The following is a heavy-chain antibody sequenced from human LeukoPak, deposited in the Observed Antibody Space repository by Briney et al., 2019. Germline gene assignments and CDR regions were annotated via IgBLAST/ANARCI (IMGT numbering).Heavy chain of an antibody. CDR1: GFTFRSYG. Sequence: GGSLRLSCAASGFTFRSYGMHWVRQAPGQGLESVPGISTDGGSTYYANSVKGRFTISRDNSKNTLYLQMGSLRAEDMAVYYCARARDSSGLAYWGQGTLVTVSS. D-gene: IGHD3-22*01. V-gene: IGHV3-64*01. J-gene: IGHJ4*02. CDR3: ARARDSSGLAY. CDR2: ISTDGGST.